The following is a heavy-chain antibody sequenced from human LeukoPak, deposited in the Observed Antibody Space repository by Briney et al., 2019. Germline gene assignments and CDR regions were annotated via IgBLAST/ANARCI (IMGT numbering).Heavy chain of an antibody. J-gene: IGHJ4*02. CDR3: ARGKIQLWSPPDY. Sequence: GGSLRLSCAASGFTFSSYAMSWVRQAPGKGLEWVSSISSSSYIYYADSVKGRFTISRDNAKNSLYLQMNSLRAEDTAVYYCARGKIQLWSPPDYWGQGTLVTVSS. D-gene: IGHD5-18*01. CDR2: ISSSSYI. V-gene: IGHV3-21*01. CDR1: GFTFSSYA.